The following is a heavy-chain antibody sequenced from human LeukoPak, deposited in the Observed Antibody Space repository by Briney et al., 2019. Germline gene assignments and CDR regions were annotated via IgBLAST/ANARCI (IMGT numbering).Heavy chain of an antibody. CDR3: ARRVYCSSTSCRYSDY. D-gene: IGHD2-2*01. V-gene: IGHV4-34*01. J-gene: IGHJ4*02. Sequence: SETLSLTCAVYGGSFSGYYWSWIRQPPGKGLEWIGEINHSGSTNYNPSLKSRVTISVDTSKNQFSLKLSSVTAADTAVYYCARRVYCSSTSCRYSDYWGQGTLVTVSS. CDR1: GGSFSGYY. CDR2: INHSGST.